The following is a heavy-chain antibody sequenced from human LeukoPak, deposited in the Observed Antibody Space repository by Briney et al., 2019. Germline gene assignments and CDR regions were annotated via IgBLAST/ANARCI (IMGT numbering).Heavy chain of an antibody. CDR1: GGSISSYY. CDR2: IYYSGST. V-gene: IGHV4-59*01. D-gene: IGHD5-24*01. CDR3: ARAGGWLQSDRFDY. J-gene: IGHJ4*02. Sequence: SETLSLTCTVSGGSISSYYWSWIWQPPGKGLEWIGYIYYSGSTNYNPSLKSRVTISVDTSKNQFSLKLSSVTAADTAVYYCARAGGWLQSDRFDYWGQGTLVTVSS.